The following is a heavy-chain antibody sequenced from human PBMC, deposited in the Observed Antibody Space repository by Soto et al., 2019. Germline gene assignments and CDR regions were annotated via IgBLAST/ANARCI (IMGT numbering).Heavy chain of an antibody. V-gene: IGHV4-34*01. J-gene: IGHJ6*02. Sequence: PSETRSLTCAVYGGSFSGYYWSWIRHPPGKGLEWIGEINNSGSTNNDPSLKSRVTISVDTSKNQFSLKLSSVTAADTAVYYCARGGGTGDYYYYGMDVWGQGTTVTVSS. D-gene: IGHD1-26*01. CDR1: GGSFSGYY. CDR3: ARGGGTGDYYYYGMDV. CDR2: INNSGST.